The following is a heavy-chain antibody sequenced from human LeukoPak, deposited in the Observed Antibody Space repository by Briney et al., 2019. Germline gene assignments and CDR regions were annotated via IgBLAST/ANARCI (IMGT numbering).Heavy chain of an antibody. D-gene: IGHD3-10*01. Sequence: SETLFLTCTVSGGSISSGSYYWGWIRQHPGKGLEWIGYIYYSGSTYYNPSLKSRVTISVDTSKNQFSLKLSSVTAADTAVYYCASSGGGWFDPWGQGTLVTVSS. J-gene: IGHJ5*02. V-gene: IGHV4-31*03. CDR2: IYYSGST. CDR1: GGSISSGSYY. CDR3: ASSGGGWFDP.